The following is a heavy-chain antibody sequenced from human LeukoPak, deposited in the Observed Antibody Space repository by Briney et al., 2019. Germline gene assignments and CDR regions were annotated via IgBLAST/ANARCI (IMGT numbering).Heavy chain of an antibody. V-gene: IGHV2-5*02. CDR2: IYWDDDK. Sequence: SGPTLVNPTQTLTLTCTFSGFSLSTSGVGVGWIRQPPGKALEWLALIYWDDDKRYSPSLKSRLTITKDTSKNQVVLTMTNMDSVDTATYYCAHGLLWFGELSSYYFDYWGQGTLVTVSS. CDR3: AHGLLWFGELSSYYFDY. CDR1: GFSLSTSGVG. D-gene: IGHD3-10*01. J-gene: IGHJ4*02.